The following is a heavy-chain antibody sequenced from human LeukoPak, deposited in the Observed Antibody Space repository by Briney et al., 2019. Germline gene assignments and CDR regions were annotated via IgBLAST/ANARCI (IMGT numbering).Heavy chain of an antibody. CDR1: GYTFSGYY. CDR3: ARKGADYGDYDY. V-gene: IGHV1-2*02. CDR2: IYPNTGGT. J-gene: IGHJ4*02. D-gene: IGHD4-17*01. Sequence: ASVKVSCXASGYTFSGYYIHWVRQAPGQGLEWMGWIYPNTGGTYYAQKFQGRVTMTRDTSISTDYMELSRLRSDDTAVYYCARKGADYGDYDYWGQGTLVTVSS.